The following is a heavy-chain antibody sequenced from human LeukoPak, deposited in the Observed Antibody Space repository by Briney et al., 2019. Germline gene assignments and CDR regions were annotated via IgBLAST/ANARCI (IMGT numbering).Heavy chain of an antibody. D-gene: IGHD4-17*01. CDR1: GFTFSSYA. Sequence: PGGSLRLSCAASGFTFSSYAMSWVRQAPGKGLEWVSAISGSGGSTYYADSVKGRFTISRDNSKNTLYLQMNSLRAEDTAVYYCVKDQSGYGDYVYFDYWGQGTLVTVSS. J-gene: IGHJ4*02. CDR2: ISGSGGST. V-gene: IGHV3-23*01. CDR3: VKDQSGYGDYVYFDY.